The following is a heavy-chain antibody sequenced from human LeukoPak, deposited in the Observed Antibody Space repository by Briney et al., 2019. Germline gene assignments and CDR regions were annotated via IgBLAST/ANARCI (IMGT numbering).Heavy chain of an antibody. CDR3: AKHRAIVATILGAPAYYFDY. D-gene: IGHD5-12*01. CDR2: ISSSSSYI. CDR1: GFTFSSYS. V-gene: IGHV3-21*04. J-gene: IGHJ4*02. Sequence: GGSLRLSCAASGFTFSSYSMNWVRQAPGKGLEWVSSISSSSSYIYYADSVKGRFTISRDNAKNSLYLQMSSLRAEDTAVYYCAKHRAIVATILGAPAYYFDYWGQGTLVTVSS.